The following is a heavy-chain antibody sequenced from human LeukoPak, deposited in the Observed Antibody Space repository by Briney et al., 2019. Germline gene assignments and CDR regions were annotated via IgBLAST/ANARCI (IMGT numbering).Heavy chain of an antibody. Sequence: ASVKVSCKASRYTFTGYYMHWVRQAPGQGLEWMGWINPNNGGTNYSQKFHGRVTMTRDTSISTAYMELSRLRSDDTAVYYCARGRRYCSGGSCYSNWFDPWGQGTLVTVSS. J-gene: IGHJ5*02. CDR2: INPNNGGT. CDR1: RYTFTGYY. CDR3: ARGRRYCSGGSCYSNWFDP. D-gene: IGHD2-15*01. V-gene: IGHV1-2*02.